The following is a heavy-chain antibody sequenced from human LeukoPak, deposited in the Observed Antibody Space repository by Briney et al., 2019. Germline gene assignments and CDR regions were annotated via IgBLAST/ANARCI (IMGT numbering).Heavy chain of an antibody. J-gene: IGHJ4*02. CDR1: GFTFSNYD. CDR3: IRDLFDDYSLDY. V-gene: IGHV3-33*01. D-gene: IGHD3-16*01. CDR2: IWYDGSNK. Sequence: GGSLRLSCAASGFTFSNYDIYWVRQPPGKGLEWVAVIWYDGSNKYYADSVKGRFTISRDNSKNTLYLQMNSLRAEDAAVYYCIRDLFDDYSLDYWGQGALVTVSS.